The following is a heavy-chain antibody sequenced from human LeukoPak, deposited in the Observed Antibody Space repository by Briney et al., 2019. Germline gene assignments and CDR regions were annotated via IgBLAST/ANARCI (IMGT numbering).Heavy chain of an antibody. CDR2: IIPIFGTA. CDR1: GGTFSSYA. J-gene: IGHJ4*02. Sequence: SVKVSCKASGGTFSSYAISWVRQAPGQGLEWMGGIIPIFGTANYAQKFQGRVTITTDESTSTAYMELSSLRSEDTAVYYCARGPYYDILTGPGYYFDYWGQGTLVTVSS. D-gene: IGHD3-9*01. CDR3: ARGPYYDILTGPGYYFDY. V-gene: IGHV1-69*05.